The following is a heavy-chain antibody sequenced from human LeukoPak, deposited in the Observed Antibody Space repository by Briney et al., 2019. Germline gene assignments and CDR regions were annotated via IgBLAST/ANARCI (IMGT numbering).Heavy chain of an antibody. Sequence: PSETLSLTCTVSGGSISSSSYYWGWIRQPPGKGLEWIGSIYYSGSTYYNPSLKSRVTISVDTSKNQFSLKLSSVTAADTAVYYCARLSIWSGYRYFDYWGQGTLVTVSS. J-gene: IGHJ4*02. CDR1: GGSISSSSYY. D-gene: IGHD3-3*01. CDR3: ARLSIWSGYRYFDY. V-gene: IGHV4-39*07. CDR2: IYYSGST.